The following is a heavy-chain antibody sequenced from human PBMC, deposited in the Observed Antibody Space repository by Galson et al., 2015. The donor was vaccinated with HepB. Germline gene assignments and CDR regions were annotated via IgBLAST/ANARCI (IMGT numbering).Heavy chain of an antibody. CDR1: GGSISSGCYY. D-gene: IGHD3-22*01. CDR2: IYYSGNT. CDR3: ARDMEDTSGYLNWFDP. J-gene: IGHJ5*02. Sequence: TLSLTRTVYGGSISSGCYYWSWIRQHPGKGLEWIGHIYYSGNTYSNRSLKSRVTISVDTSKNQFSLKLSSVTAADTAVYYCARDMEDTSGYLNWFDPWGQGILVTVSS. V-gene: IGHV4-31*03.